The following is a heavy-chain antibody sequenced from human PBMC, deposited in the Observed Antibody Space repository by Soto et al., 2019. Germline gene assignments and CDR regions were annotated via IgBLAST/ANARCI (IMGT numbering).Heavy chain of an antibody. D-gene: IGHD2-21*02. V-gene: IGHV3-23*01. CDR3: ASLGLVRAYCGGDCYSPLDY. Sequence: GGSLRLSCAASGFIFTNYAMSWVRQAPGKGLEWVSAISGSGGSTYYADSVKGRFTISRDNSKNTLYLQMNSLRSEDTAVYYCASLGLVRAYCGGDCYSPLDYWGQGTLVTVSS. CDR1: GFIFTNYA. J-gene: IGHJ4*02. CDR2: ISGSGGST.